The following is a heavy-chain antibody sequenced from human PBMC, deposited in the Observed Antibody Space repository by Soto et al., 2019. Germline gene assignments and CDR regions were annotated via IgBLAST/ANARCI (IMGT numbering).Heavy chain of an antibody. CDR1: GFTFGHSA. Sequence: PRLSCAASGFTFGHSAMSWVRQAPGKGLEWVAAISGTGGAAYYADSVKGRFTISRDNSRNTLFLQMNSLRVDDTAIYHCAKPEEVVRGFDFWGLGTLVTAPQ. J-gene: IGHJ4*02. D-gene: IGHD3-10*01. CDR2: ISGTGGAA. CDR3: AKPEEVVRGFDF. V-gene: IGHV3-23*01.